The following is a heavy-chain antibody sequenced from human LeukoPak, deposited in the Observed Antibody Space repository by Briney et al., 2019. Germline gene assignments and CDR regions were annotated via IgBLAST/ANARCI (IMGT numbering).Heavy chain of an antibody. V-gene: IGHV3-33*08. J-gene: IGHJ6*02. CDR3: ARDQGYYGMDV. Sequence: GGSLRLSCAASGFTFSSYAMHWVRQAPGKGLEWVAVIWYDGSNKYYADSVKGRFTISRDNSKNTLYLQMNSLRAEDTAVYYCARDQGYYGMDVWGQGTTVTVSS. CDR1: GFTFSSYA. CDR2: IWYDGSNK.